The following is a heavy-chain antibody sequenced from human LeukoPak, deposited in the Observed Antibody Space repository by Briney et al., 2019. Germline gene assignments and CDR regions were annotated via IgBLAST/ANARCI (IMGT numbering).Heavy chain of an antibody. V-gene: IGHV3-43*02. Sequence: GGSLRLSCAASGFTFDDYAMHWVRQAPGKGLEWVSLISGDGGSTYYADSVKGRFTISRDNSKNSLYLQMNSLRTEDTALYYCAKDRPDDSSSWYEGWFDPWGQGTLVTVSS. CDR3: AKDRPDDSSSWYEGWFDP. CDR1: GFTFDDYA. D-gene: IGHD6-13*01. J-gene: IGHJ5*02. CDR2: ISGDGGST.